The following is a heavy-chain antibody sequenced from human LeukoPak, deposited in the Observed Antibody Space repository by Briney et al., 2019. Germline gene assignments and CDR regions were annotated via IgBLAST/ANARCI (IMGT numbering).Heavy chain of an antibody. CDR1: GGSFSGHY. CDR2: IDHSGNT. J-gene: IGHJ4*02. Sequence: PSGTLSLTCAVYGGSFSGHYWSWIRQPPGKGLEWIGEIDHSGNTNYISSLKSRVTISVDTSKNQFSPSLRSVTAADTAVYYCARRTPLKDYGDYVWYFDYWGLGNLVTVSS. V-gene: IGHV4-34*01. D-gene: IGHD4-17*01. CDR3: ARRTPLKDYGDYVWYFDY.